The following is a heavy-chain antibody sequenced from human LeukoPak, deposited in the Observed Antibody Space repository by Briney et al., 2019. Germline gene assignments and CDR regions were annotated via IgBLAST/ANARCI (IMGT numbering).Heavy chain of an antibody. CDR3: ATSPFYCGGDCYSDY. CDR1: GYTLTELS. CDR2: FDPEDGET. V-gene: IGHV1-24*01. Sequence: ASVKVSCKVSGYTLTELSMHWVRQAPGKGLEWMGGFDPEDGETIYAQKFQGRVIMTEDTSTDTAYMELSSLRSEDTAVYYCATSPFYCGGDCYSDYWGQGTLVTVSS. J-gene: IGHJ4*02. D-gene: IGHD2-21*02.